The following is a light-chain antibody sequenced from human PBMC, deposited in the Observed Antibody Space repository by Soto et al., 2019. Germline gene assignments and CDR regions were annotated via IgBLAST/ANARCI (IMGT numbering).Light chain of an antibody. Sequence: IMMTQSPATLSVSPGGRATLSFRASQSISDTLAWYQQKPGQAPRLLIYGASTRAPGFPARFSGSGSGTDFTLTISSLEPEDFAVYYCQQYSSSPSITFGQGTRLEI. CDR1: QSISDT. J-gene: IGKJ5*01. CDR2: GAS. V-gene: IGKV3-15*01. CDR3: QQYSSSPSIT.